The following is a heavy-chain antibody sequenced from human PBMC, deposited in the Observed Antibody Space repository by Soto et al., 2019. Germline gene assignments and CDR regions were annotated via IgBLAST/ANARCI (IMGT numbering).Heavy chain of an antibody. D-gene: IGHD3-9*01. Sequence: EVQLLESGGHLIQPGESLRLSCAASGFSFSGYTMNWVRQAQGKGLEWISGINGGGGTTYYADSVKGRFTISRDDSKNILHLQMNSPRAEDTAIYYCAKDRHPDGIWTFDYWGRGTLVTVSS. V-gene: IGHV3-23*01. CDR3: AKDRHPDGIWTFDY. CDR2: INGGGGTT. CDR1: GFSFSGYT. J-gene: IGHJ4*02.